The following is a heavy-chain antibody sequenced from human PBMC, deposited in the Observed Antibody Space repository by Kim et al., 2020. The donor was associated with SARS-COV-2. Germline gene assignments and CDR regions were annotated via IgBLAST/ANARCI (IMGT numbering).Heavy chain of an antibody. CDR1: GGSISSGGYY. CDR3: ARYRAPTLRYFEWRQYWYLDL. J-gene: IGHJ2*01. CDR2: IYYSGST. D-gene: IGHD3-9*01. Sequence: TLSLTCTVSGGSISSGGYYWSWIRQHPGKGLEWIGYIYYSGSTYYNPSLKSRVTISVDTSKNQFSLKLNSVTAADTAVYYCARYRAPTLRYFEWRQYWYLDLWGRGTLVTVSS. V-gene: IGHV4-31*03.